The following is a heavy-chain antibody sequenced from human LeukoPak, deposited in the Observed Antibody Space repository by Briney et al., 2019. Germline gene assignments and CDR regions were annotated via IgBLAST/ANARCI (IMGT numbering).Heavy chain of an antibody. CDR2: INPNSGGT. V-gene: IGHV1-2*02. Sequence: GASVKVSCKASGYTFTDYYMHWVRQAPGQGLEWIGWINPNSGGTDYAQRFQGRVTMTRDTSISTAYMELSRLRSDDTAIYYCARAERMDVWGQGTTVTVSS. D-gene: IGHD1-1*01. CDR1: GYTFTDYY. J-gene: IGHJ6*02. CDR3: ARAERMDV.